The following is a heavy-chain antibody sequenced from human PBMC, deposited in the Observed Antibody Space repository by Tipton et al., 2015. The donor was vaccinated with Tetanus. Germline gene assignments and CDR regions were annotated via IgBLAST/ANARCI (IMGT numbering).Heavy chain of an antibody. J-gene: IGHJ4*02. CDR1: GFTFSNYR. V-gene: IGHV3-21*01. CDR3: ASGRTLDY. Sequence: SLRLSCAVSGFTFSNYRMHWVRQAPGTGLQWVASISSTSSYIYYADSLKGRFTISRDNAKNSLYLQIDSLGAEDTALYYCASGRTLDYWGQGPLVPVSS. CDR2: ISSTSSYI.